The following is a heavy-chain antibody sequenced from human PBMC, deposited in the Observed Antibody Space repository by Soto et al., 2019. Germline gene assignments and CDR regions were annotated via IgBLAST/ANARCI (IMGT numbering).Heavy chain of an antibody. J-gene: IGHJ4*02. V-gene: IGHV3-23*01. CDR1: GFTFSSHV. CDR3: AKGWGDY. Sequence: EVQVLESGGGLVQPGGSLRLSCVASGFTFSSHVMSWVLQAPGKGLEWVSGISVGGGSTYYADSAKGRFTISRDNSNNTLTLQMTSLRAEDTAIYYCAKGWGDYWGQGTLVSVSS. D-gene: IGHD1-26*01. CDR2: ISVGGGST.